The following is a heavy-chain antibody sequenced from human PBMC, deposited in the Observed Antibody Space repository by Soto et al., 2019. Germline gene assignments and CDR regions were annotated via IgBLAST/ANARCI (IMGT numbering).Heavy chain of an antibody. Sequence: ANSGGRRSINKQPPGKGLEWIGYIYYSGSTNYNPSLKSRVTISVDTSKSQFSLKLSSVTAADTAVYYCARHLRLELLDYYYYVMDAGGQGTTATVS. V-gene: IGHV4-59*08. CDR2: IYYSGST. CDR1: ANSGGR. CDR3: ARHLRLELLDYYYYVMDA. J-gene: IGHJ6*02. D-gene: IGHD3-10*01.